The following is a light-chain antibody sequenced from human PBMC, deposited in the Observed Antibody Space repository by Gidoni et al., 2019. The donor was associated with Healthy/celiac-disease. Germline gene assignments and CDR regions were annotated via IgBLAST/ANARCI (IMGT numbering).Light chain of an antibody. CDR3: QQYYSTPCS. V-gene: IGKV4-1*01. Sequence: DIVMTQSPDSLVVSLGARATINCKSSQSVLYSSNNKNYLAWYQQKPGQPPKLLIYWASTRESGVPDRFSGSGSGTDFTLTISSLQAEDVAVYYCQQYYSTPCSFXQXTKLEIK. CDR2: WAS. CDR1: QSVLYSSNNKNY. J-gene: IGKJ2*04.